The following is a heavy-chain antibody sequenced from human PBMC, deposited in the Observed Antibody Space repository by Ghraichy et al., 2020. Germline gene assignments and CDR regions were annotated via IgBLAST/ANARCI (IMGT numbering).Heavy chain of an antibody. CDR1: GFTFSSYA. D-gene: IGHD1-26*01. V-gene: IGHV3-23*01. J-gene: IGHJ4*02. CDR2: ISASGGST. Sequence: GGSLRLSCAASGFTFSSYAMSWVRQAPGQGLEWVSAISASGGSTYYADSVKGRFTISRDNSKNTLYLQMNNLRAEDTAVYYCAKDRFSGSYSNFDYWGQGTLVTVSS. CDR3: AKDRFSGSYSNFDY.